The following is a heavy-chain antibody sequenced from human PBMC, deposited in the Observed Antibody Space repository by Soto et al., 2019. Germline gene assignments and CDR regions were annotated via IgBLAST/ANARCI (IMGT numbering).Heavy chain of an antibody. CDR3: ASGATYSTSSSGFDS. CDR1: GDTVSNTSAA. J-gene: IGHJ4*02. D-gene: IGHD6-6*01. V-gene: IGHV6-1*01. Sequence: QVQLQQSGPGLVKPSQTLSLTCAISGDTVSNTSAAWNWVRQSLSRGLEWLGRTYYRSKWYSDFAVSVRVRITIDPDTSRNQFSLHLYCVTSEYSAVYYCASGATYSTSSSGFDSWGQGTLVSVSS. CDR2: TYYRSKWYS.